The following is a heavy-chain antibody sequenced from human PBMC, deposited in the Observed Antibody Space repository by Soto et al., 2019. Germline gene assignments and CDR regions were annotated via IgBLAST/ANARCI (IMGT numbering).Heavy chain of an antibody. V-gene: IGHV4-39*01. D-gene: IGHD6-6*01. CDR3: ARQGSSSLIDY. J-gene: IGHJ4*02. CDR2: IYYSGST. Sequence: SETLSLTCTVSGGSISSSSYYWGWIRQPPGKGLEWIGSIYYSGSTYYNPSLKSRVTISVDTSKNQFSLKLGSVTAADTAVYYCARQGSSSLIDYWGQGTLVTVSS. CDR1: GGSISSSSYY.